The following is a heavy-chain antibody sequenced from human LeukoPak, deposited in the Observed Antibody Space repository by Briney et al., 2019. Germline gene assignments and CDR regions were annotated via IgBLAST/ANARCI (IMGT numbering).Heavy chain of an antibody. Sequence: GGSLRLSCAASGFTFSDYSMNWVRQAPGKGLEWVSYISSGSSTIYYADSVKGRFTISRDNAKNSLYLQMNSLRAEDTAVYYCARLVAFGGVVVPWGQGTLVTVSS. J-gene: IGHJ5*02. D-gene: IGHD3-16*02. CDR1: GFTFSDYS. V-gene: IGHV3-48*01. CDR3: ARLVAFGGVVVP. CDR2: ISSGSSTI.